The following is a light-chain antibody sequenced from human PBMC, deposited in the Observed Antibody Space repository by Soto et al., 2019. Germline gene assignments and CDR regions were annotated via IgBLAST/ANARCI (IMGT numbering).Light chain of an antibody. Sequence: QSVLTQPPSASGSRGQSVTISCTGTSSDVCGYNYVSWYQQHPGKAPKLLIYEVNKRPSGVPDRFSGSKSGNTASLTVSGLQAEDEADYYCSSYAGRNNFGVFGGGTKLTVL. V-gene: IGLV2-8*01. J-gene: IGLJ2*01. CDR1: SSDVCGYNY. CDR3: SSYAGRNNFGV. CDR2: EVN.